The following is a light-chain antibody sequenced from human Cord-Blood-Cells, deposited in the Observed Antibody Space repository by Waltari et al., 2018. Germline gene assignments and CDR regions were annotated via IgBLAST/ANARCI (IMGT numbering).Light chain of an antibody. CDR3: SSYTSSSTWV. Sequence: QSALTQPASVSGSPGQPITISCTGTSSDVGGYNYVSWYQQHPGKAPKLMIYDVSKRPSGVLNGFSGSKSGNPASLTISGLQAEDEADYYCSSYTSSSTWVFGGGTKLTVL. CDR2: DVS. J-gene: IGLJ3*02. V-gene: IGLV2-14*01. CDR1: SSDVGGYNY.